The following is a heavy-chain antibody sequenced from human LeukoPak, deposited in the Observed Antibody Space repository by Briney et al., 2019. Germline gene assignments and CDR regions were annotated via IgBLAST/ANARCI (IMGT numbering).Heavy chain of an antibody. CDR2: INHSGRT. J-gene: IGHJ5*02. V-gene: IGHV4-34*01. CDR3: ARPLGYCSDSRCPQSWFDP. Sequence: SETLSLTCAVSGGSFSGYYWTWIRQPPGKGLEWIREINHSGRTNYNPSLKSRVIMSVDTSKNQFSLKLSSVTAADTAVYYCARPLGYCSDSRCPQSWFDPWGQGTLVTVSS. CDR1: GGSFSGYY. D-gene: IGHD2-15*01.